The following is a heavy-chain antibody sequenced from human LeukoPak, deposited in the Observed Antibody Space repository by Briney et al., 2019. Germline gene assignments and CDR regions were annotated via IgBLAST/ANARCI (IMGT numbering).Heavy chain of an antibody. D-gene: IGHD3-10*01. CDR1: GYTFTGYY. CDR3: ARGGDSYPDDFDY. J-gene: IGHJ4*02. V-gene: IGHV1-2*02. CDR2: INPNSGGT. Sequence: ASVKVSCKASGYTFTGYYMHWVRQAPGQGLGWMGWINPNSGGTNYAQKFQGRGTMTRDTSISTAYMELSRLRSDDTAVYYCARGGDSYPDDFDYWGQGTLVTVSS.